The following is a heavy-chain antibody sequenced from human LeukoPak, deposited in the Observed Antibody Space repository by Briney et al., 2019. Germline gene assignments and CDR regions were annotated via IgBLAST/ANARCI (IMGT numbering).Heavy chain of an antibody. Sequence: GGSLRLSCAASGFTFSSYSMNWVRQAPGKGLEWVSSISSSSSYIYYADSVKGRFTISRDNAKNSLYLQMNSLRAEDTAVYYCARRMDSSGWYDYDYWGQGTLVTVSS. D-gene: IGHD6-19*01. J-gene: IGHJ4*02. CDR2: ISSSSSYI. CDR3: ARRMDSSGWYDYDY. CDR1: GFTFSSYS. V-gene: IGHV3-21*01.